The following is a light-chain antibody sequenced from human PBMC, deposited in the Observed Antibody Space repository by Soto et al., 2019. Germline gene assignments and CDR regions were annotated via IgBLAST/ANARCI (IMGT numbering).Light chain of an antibody. CDR3: SSYTGSSTYV. J-gene: IGLJ1*01. Sequence: QSALTQPASVSGSPGQSITISCTGTSSDVGGYDYVSWYQQLPGKAPKLMIYDVSNRPSGVSNRFSGSKSGTTASLTISGLPAEDEADYYCSSYTGSSTYVFGTGTKVTVL. CDR1: SSDVGGYDY. V-gene: IGLV2-14*01. CDR2: DVS.